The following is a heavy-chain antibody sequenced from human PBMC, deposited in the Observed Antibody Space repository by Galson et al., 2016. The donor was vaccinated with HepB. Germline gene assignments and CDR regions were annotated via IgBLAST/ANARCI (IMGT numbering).Heavy chain of an antibody. CDR1: GFPFSKYW. Sequence: SLRLSCAAPGFPFSKYWMHWVRQAPGKGLVWVSRINTDGSSTTYADSVKGRFTISRDNAKNTLYLQMNSLRAEDTALYYCTRVHREGIAAAGLQIWGQGTLVTVSS. CDR3: TRVHREGIAAAGLQI. V-gene: IGHV3-74*01. J-gene: IGHJ4*02. CDR2: INTDGSST. D-gene: IGHD6-13*01.